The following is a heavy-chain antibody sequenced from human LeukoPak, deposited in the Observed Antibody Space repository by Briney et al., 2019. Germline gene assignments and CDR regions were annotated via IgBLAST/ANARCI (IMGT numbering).Heavy chain of an antibody. J-gene: IGHJ4*02. CDR3: ARGFVGWQWLVPFDY. D-gene: IGHD6-19*01. Sequence: SETLSLTCAVYGGSFSGYYWSWIRQPPGKGLEWIGEINHSGSTNYNPSLKSRVTISVDTSKNQFSLKLSSVTAADTAVYYCARGFVGWQWLVPFDYWGQGTLVTVSS. V-gene: IGHV4-34*01. CDR1: GGSFSGYY. CDR2: INHSGST.